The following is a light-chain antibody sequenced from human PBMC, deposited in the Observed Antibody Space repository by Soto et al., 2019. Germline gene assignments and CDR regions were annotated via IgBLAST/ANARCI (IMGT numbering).Light chain of an antibody. CDR2: GAS. CDR3: HQYGSSPT. V-gene: IGKV3-20*01. CDR1: QSVSSSY. J-gene: IGKJ4*01. Sequence: EIVLTQSPGTLSLSPGERATLSCRASQSVSSSYLAWYQQKPGQAPRLLIYGASSRATGIPDRFSGSGSGIDFTLTISRLEPEDFAVYYCHQYGSSPTFGGGTKVEIK.